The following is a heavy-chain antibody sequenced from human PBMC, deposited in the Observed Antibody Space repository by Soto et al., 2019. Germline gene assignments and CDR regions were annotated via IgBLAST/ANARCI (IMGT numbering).Heavy chain of an antibody. CDR1: GFSLSTSGVG. CDR3: ALHTYCCSSVFLRPTF. V-gene: IGHV2-5*02. D-gene: IGHD2-15*01. CDR2: IYWDDDK. J-gene: IGHJ4*02. Sequence: SGPTLVNPTQTLTPTCTFSGFSLSTSGVGVGWIRQSPGKALEWLALIYWDDDKRYSPSLRSRLTITKDTSKNQVVLKMTNMDPVDTATYYCALHTYCCSSVFLRPTFRGQGTLVTVSS.